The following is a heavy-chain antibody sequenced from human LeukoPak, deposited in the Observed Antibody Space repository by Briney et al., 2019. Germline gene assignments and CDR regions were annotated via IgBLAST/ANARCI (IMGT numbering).Heavy chain of an antibody. CDR3: AKEGAGMYAFDI. V-gene: IGHV3-33*06. CDR1: GFTFSSYG. J-gene: IGHJ3*02. Sequence: GRSLRLSCAASGFTFSSYGMHWVRQAPGKGLEWVAVIWYDGSNKYYADSVKGRFTISRDNSKNTLYLQMNSLRAEDTAVYYCAKEGAGMYAFDIWGQGTMVTVSS. D-gene: IGHD1-26*01. CDR2: IWYDGSNK.